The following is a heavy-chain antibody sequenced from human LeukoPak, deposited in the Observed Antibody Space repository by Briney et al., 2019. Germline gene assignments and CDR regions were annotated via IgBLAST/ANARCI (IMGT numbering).Heavy chain of an antibody. CDR1: GGTFSSYA. CDR2: IIPILGIA. V-gene: IGHV1-69*04. J-gene: IGHJ2*01. Sequence: GASVKVSCKASGGTFSSYAISWVRQAPGQGLEWMGRIIPILGIANYAQKFQGRVTITADKSTSTAYMELSSLRSEDTAAYYCARGVAGYWYFDLWGRGTLVTVSS. CDR3: ARGVAGYWYFDL. D-gene: IGHD3-3*01.